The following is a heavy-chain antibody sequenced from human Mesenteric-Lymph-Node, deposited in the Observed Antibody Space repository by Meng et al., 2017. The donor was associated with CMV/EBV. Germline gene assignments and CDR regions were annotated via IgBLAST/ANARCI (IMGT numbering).Heavy chain of an antibody. CDR1: GTFSNYA. V-gene: IGHV1-69*05. Sequence: GTFSNYAIAWVRQAPGQGLEWMGGIIPMLGTANYAQKYQGRVTIKTDESTTTAYMEMSSLRSEDTAVYYCARDQYCSSTTCYNWFDPWGQGTLVTVSS. D-gene: IGHD2-2*01. CDR3: ARDQYCSSTTCYNWFDP. J-gene: IGHJ5*02. CDR2: IIPMLGTA.